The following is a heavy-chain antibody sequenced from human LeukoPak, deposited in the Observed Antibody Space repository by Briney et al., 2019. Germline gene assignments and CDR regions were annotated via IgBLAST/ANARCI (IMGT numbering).Heavy chain of an antibody. Sequence: SETLSLTCTVSGGSISSSSHYWGWIRQPPGKGLEWIGYIYYSGSTNYNPSLKSRVTISVDTSKNQFSLKLSSVTAADTAVYYCARAHPNYYGSGSYPFDYWGQGTLVTVSS. CDR3: ARAHPNYYGSGSYPFDY. J-gene: IGHJ4*02. V-gene: IGHV4-61*05. D-gene: IGHD3-10*01. CDR2: IYYSGST. CDR1: GGSISSSSHY.